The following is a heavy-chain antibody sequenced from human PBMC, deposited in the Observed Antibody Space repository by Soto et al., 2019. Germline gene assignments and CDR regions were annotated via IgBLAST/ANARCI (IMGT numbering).Heavy chain of an antibody. D-gene: IGHD2-15*01. CDR1: GGSFSGYY. V-gene: IGHV4-34*01. J-gene: IGHJ4*02. CDR2: INHSGST. Sequence: PSETLSLTCAVYGGSFSGYYWSWIRQPPGKGLEWIGEINHSGSTNYNPSLKSRVTISVDTSKNQFSLKLSSVTAADTAVYYCARGPTVVVAATRTLDYWGQGTLVTVS. CDR3: ARGPTVVVAATRTLDY.